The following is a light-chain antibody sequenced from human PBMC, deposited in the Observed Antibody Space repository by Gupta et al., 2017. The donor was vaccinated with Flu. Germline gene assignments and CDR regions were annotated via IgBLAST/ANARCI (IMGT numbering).Light chain of an antibody. CDR2: DKN. CDR1: NSGSKS. J-gene: IGLJ2*01. CDR3: QVWDSSSDHPV. Sequence: SHVLTQPPSVSADPGQTARITCDGNNSGSKSVHWYQQKPGQAPVPVGYDKNDRPSGIPERFSGSNSGNTATLTISRVEAGAEADYYWQVWDSSSDHPVCGGGTNLTVL. V-gene: IGLV3-21*02.